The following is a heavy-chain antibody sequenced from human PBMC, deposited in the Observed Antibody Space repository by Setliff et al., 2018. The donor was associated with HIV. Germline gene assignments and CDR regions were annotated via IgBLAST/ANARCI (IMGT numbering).Heavy chain of an antibody. V-gene: IGHV4-39*01. Sequence: SETLSLTCSVSGDSVRSRSYYWGWIRQSPGKGLEWIGSIYFNGITHDNPSLKSRVTTSVDTSKNQFSLKLSSVTAADTAIYYCVTVVQDDLGVVLFDYWGQGTLVTVSS. D-gene: IGHD3-3*01. CDR2: IYFNGIT. CDR3: VTVVQDDLGVVLFDY. CDR1: GDSVRSRSYY. J-gene: IGHJ4*02.